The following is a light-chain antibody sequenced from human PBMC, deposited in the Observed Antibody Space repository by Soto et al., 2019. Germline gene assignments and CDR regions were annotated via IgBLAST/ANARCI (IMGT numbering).Light chain of an antibody. J-gene: IGKJ1*01. CDR3: HQRQSWPRT. V-gene: IGKV3-11*01. CDR1: QYINTR. Sequence: EIVLTQSPATLSSFPGDRVTLSCRASQYINTRLAWYQHRHGQAPSLLIYQTSIRAAGIPARFRASGSGTDFTLTISDVQPEDFALYYCHQRQSWPRTFGQGTKVDI. CDR2: QTS.